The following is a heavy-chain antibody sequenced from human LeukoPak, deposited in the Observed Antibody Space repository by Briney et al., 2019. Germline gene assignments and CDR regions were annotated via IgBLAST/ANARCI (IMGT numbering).Heavy chain of an antibody. CDR2: ISGSGGST. CDR1: GFSFSSYA. V-gene: IGHV3-23*01. D-gene: IGHD6-13*01. CDR3: AKCYSSSWIYYFDY. J-gene: IGHJ4*02. Sequence: GGSLRLSCAASGFSFSSYAMSWVRQAPGKGLEWVSAISGSGGSTYYADSVKGRFTISRDNSKNTLYLQMNSLRAEDTAVYYCAKCYSSSWIYYFDYWGQGTLVTVSS.